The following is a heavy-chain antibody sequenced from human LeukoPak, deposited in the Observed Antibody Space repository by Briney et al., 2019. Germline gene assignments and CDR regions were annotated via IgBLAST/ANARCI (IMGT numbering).Heavy chain of an antibody. J-gene: IGHJ6*03. D-gene: IGHD3-10*01. V-gene: IGHV1-8*01. CDR3: ARVVPRFFGEFDAYYYMDV. CDR1: GYTFTGYD. CDR2: MNPNSGNT. Sequence: ASVKVSCKASGYTFTGYDINWVRQATGQGLEWMGWMNPNSGNTGYAQKFQGRVTAYMELSSLRSEDTAVYYCARVVPRFFGEFDAYYYMDVWGKGTTVTISS.